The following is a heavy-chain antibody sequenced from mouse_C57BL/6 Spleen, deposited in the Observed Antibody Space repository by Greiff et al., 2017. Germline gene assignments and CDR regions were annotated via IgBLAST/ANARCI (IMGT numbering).Heavy chain of an antibody. CDR2: IDPETGGT. Sequence: QVQLQQSGAELVRPGASVTLSCKASGYTFTDYEMHWVKQTPVHGLEWIGAIDPETGGTAYNQKFKGKAILTADKSSSTAYMELRSLTSEDSAVYYCTRLAGTGAWFAYWGQGTLVTVSA. V-gene: IGHV1-15*01. CDR3: TRLAGTGAWFAY. D-gene: IGHD4-1*01. CDR1: GYTFTDYE. J-gene: IGHJ3*01.